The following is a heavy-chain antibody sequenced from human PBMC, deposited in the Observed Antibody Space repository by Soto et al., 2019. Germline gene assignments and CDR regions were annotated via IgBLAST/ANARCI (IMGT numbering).Heavy chain of an antibody. J-gene: IGHJ5*02. CDR3: AREGALKPFSS. CDR1: GFTFSNYN. CDR2: ISGTSVYI. Sequence: PGGSLRLSCVASGFTFSNYNMSWVRQAPGKGLEWVSHISGTSVYIHYADSVKGRFTISRDNAKNSVYLQMDSLRVEDTAVHYCAREGALKPFSSWGQGALVTVSS. V-gene: IGHV3-21*01.